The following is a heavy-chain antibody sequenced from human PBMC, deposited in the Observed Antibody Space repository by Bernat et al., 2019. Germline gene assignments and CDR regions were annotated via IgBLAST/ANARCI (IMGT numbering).Heavy chain of an antibody. CDR3: ARVGLIVVARGAFDI. D-gene: IGHD2-15*01. CDR2: ISYDGSNK. V-gene: IGHV3-30-3*01. CDR1: GFTFSSYA. J-gene: IGHJ3*02. Sequence: QVQLVESGGGVVQPGRSLRLSCAASGFTFSSYAMHWVRQAPGKGLEWVAVISYDGSNKYYADSVKGRFTISRDNSKNTLYLQMNSLRAEDTAVYYCARVGLIVVARGAFDIWGQGTMVTVSS.